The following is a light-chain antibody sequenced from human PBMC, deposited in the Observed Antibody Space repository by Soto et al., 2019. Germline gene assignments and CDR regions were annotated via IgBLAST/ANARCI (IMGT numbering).Light chain of an antibody. CDR2: GAF. J-gene: IGKJ4*01. CDR3: QQYNKWPPLT. Sequence: EIVMTQSPPTLSVSPGERATLSCSASQSVSYNLAWYQQKPGQAPRLLIYGAFTRATGIPARFSGSGSGTEFTLTISSLQSEDFAVYYCQQYNKWPPLTFGGGTKVEI. V-gene: IGKV3-15*01. CDR1: QSVSYN.